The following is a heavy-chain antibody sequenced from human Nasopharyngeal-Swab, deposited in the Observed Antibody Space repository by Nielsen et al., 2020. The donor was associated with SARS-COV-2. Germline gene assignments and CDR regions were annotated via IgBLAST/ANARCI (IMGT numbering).Heavy chain of an antibody. J-gene: IGHJ4*02. D-gene: IGHD3-22*01. CDR1: GFTFSSYW. CDR2: INSDGSST. V-gene: IGHV3-74*01. CDR3: AREESGGYDSSGYAYSYYFDY. Sequence: GESLKISCAASGFTFSSYWMHWVRQAPGKGLVWVSRINSDGSSTSYADSVKGRFTISRDNAKNTLYLQMNSLRAEDTAVYYCAREESGGYDSSGYAYSYYFDYWGQGTLVTVSS.